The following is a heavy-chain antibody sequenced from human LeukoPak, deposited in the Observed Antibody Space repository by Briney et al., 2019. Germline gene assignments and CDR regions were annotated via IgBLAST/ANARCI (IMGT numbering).Heavy chain of an antibody. CDR2: VYHSGST. D-gene: IGHD1-26*01. CDR1: GGSISSYF. CDR3: ARHRAIRIVGATADFDF. V-gene: IGHV4-59*08. J-gene: IGHJ4*02. Sequence: PSETLSLTCTVSGGSISSYFWSWIRQPPGMGLEWIGYVYHSGSTSYNPSLESRVTISEDTSKNQFSLNLSSVTAADTAVYYCARHRAIRIVGATADFDFWGQGTLVTVSS.